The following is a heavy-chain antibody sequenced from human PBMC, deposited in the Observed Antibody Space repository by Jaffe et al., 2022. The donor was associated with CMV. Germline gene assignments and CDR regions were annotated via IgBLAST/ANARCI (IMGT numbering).Heavy chain of an antibody. CDR1: GYKFTSNW. CDR3: TRVGASGSYSLEFDP. D-gene: IGHD3-10*01. Sequence: EVQLVQSGAEVKKPGESLRISCTASGYKFTSNWIGWVRQMPGKGLEWMGMIFPDDSSTRYSPSFQGLVTISADKSITTAYLQWSSLRASDTAIYYCTRVGASGSYSLEFDPWGQGTLVTVSS. CDR2: IFPDDSST. V-gene: IGHV5-51*01. J-gene: IGHJ5*02.